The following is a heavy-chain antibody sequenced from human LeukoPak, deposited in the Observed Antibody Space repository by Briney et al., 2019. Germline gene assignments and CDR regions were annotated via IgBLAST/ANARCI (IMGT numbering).Heavy chain of an antibody. D-gene: IGHD4/OR15-4a*01. Sequence: SVKVSCKASGGTFSSYAISWVRQAPGQGLEWMGGIIPIFGTANYAQKFQGRVTITTDESTSTAYMELSSLRSEDTAVYYCARDAVYGEAGYYYMDVWGKGTTVTVSS. J-gene: IGHJ6*03. CDR1: GGTFSSYA. CDR3: ARDAVYGEAGYYYMDV. CDR2: IIPIFGTA. V-gene: IGHV1-69*05.